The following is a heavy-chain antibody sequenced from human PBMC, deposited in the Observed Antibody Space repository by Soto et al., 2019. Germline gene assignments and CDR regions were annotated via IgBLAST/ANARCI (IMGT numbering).Heavy chain of an antibody. CDR1: GGSFSGYY. CDR3: ARGRYYYGMDV. V-gene: IGHV4-34*01. CDR2: INHSGST. J-gene: IGHJ6*02. Sequence: PSETLSLTGAVYGGSFSGYYWSWIRQPQGKGLEWIGEINHSGSTNYNPSLKSRVTISVDTSKNQFSLKLSSVTAADTAVYYCARGRYYYGMDVWGQGTTVTVSS.